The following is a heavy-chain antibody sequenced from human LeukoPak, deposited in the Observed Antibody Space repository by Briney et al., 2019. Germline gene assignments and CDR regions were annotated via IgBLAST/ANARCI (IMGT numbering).Heavy chain of an antibody. D-gene: IGHD3-22*01. CDR2: ISGSGDRT. CDR3: AKDGTPYYYDSSGYYGNWFDP. V-gene: IGHV3-23*01. CDR1: GFSFANSV. J-gene: IGHJ5*02. Sequence: GGSLRLSCAASGFSFANSVISWIRQAPGKGPEWVSAISGSGDRTDYADSVRGRFTISRDNSKNTLYLQMNSLRAEDTAVYYCAKDGTPYYYDSSGYYGNWFDPWGQGTLVTVSS.